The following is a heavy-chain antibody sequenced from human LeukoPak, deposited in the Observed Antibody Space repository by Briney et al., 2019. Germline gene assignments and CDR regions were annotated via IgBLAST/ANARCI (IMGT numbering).Heavy chain of an antibody. CDR3: ATSTTVAGTFWFDP. D-gene: IGHD6-19*01. CDR2: VGSGGTR. CDR1: GFNFNIYT. J-gene: IGHJ5*02. Sequence: GGSLRLSCAASGFNFNIYTMSWVRQAQGKGLEWISAVGSGGTRYYADSVKGRFTISRDGPSDTLSLQMDSLRAEDTALYYCATSTTVAGTFWFDPWGQGTLVIVSS. V-gene: IGHV3-23*01.